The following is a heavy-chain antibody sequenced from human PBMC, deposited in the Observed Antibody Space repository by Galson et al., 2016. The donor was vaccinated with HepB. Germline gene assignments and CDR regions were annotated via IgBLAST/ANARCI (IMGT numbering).Heavy chain of an antibody. CDR2: PYHGGST. V-gene: IGHV4-4*01. D-gene: IGHD2-2*01. CDR3: ASVRGGCSSTSCYIDS. CDR1: GASISSNNW. Sequence: TLSLTCAVSGASISSNNWWTWVRQSPGKGLEWIGEPYHGGSTYYNPSLKSRLSISLDKSKNQFSLRLSSVTAADTAVYFCASVRGGCSSTSCYIDSWGQGTLVTVSS. J-gene: IGHJ4*02.